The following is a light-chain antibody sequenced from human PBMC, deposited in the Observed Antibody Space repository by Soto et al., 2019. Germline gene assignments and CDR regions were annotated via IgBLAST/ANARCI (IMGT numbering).Light chain of an antibody. J-gene: IGLJ1*01. CDR1: SSDVGGYNY. V-gene: IGLV2-8*01. Sequence: QSALTQPPSASGSPGQSVTISCTGTSSDVGGYNYVSWYQQHPGKAPKLIIYEVSQRPSGVPDRFSGSKSGNTASLTVSGLQAEDEADYYCSSYAASNYVFGTGTKVTV. CDR2: EVS. CDR3: SSYAASNYV.